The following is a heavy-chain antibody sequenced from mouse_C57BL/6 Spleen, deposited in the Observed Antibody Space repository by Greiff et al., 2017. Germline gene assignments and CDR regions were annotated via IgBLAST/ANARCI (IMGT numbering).Heavy chain of an antibody. CDR1: GFSFTSYG. D-gene: IGHD2-3*01. J-gene: IGHJ4*01. CDR3: ARMDDGYYDAMDY. CDR2: IWSGGST. V-gene: IGHV2-2*01. Sequence: VKLVESGPGLVQPSQSLSITCTVSGFSFTSYGVHWVRQSPGKGLEWLGVIWSGGSTDYNAAFISRLSISKDNSKSQVFFKMNSLQADDTAIYYYARMDDGYYDAMDYWGQGTSVTVSS.